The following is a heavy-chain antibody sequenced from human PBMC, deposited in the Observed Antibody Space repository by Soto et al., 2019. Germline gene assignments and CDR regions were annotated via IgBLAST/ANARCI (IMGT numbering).Heavy chain of an antibody. J-gene: IGHJ5*02. CDR3: ARGTTTVTWFDP. Sequence: QVQLQQSGPGLVRPSETLSLTCTVSGGSINNYYWNWIRQPPGKGLEWIGFVYSSGSTNYNPSLQSRVTISVDTSNRQFSLILSSVTAADTAVYYCARGTTTVTWFDPWGQGTLVTVSS. D-gene: IGHD4-17*01. CDR2: VYSSGST. V-gene: IGHV4-59*01. CDR1: GGSINNYY.